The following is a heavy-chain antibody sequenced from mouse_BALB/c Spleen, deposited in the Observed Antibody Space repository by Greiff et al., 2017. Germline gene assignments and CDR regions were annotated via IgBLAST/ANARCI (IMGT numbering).Heavy chain of an antibody. CDR1: GYTFTSYW. D-gene: IGHD2-14*01. V-gene: IGHV1-5*01. J-gene: IGHJ4*01. CDR3: TRYYRYDGYAMDY. Sequence: VQLKQSGTVLARPGASVKMSCKASGYTFTSYWMHWVKQRPGQGLEWIGAIYPGNSDTSYNQKFKGKAKLTAVTSTSTAYMELSSLTNEDSAVYYCTRYYRYDGYAMDYWGQGTSVTVSS. CDR2: IYPGNSDT.